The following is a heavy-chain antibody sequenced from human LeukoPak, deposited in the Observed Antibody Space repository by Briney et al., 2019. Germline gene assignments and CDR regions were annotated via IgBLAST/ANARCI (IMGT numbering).Heavy chain of an antibody. V-gene: IGHV4-59*01. Sequence: SETLSLTCTVSGDSMSSYYWSWIRQPPGKGLEWIGYIYYSGHTNYNPSLKSRVTISVDTSKNQFSLKMRSVTAADTAVYYCARDRRDTSMVWNYWGRGTLVTVSS. CDR1: GDSMSSYY. D-gene: IGHD5-18*01. J-gene: IGHJ4*02. CDR2: IYYSGHT. CDR3: ARDRRDTSMVWNY.